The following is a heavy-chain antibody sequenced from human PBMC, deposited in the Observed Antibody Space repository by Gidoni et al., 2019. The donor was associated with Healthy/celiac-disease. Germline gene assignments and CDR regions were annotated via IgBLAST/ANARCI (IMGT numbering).Heavy chain of an antibody. CDR2: IYYSGST. V-gene: IGHV4-31*03. Sequence: QVQLQESGPGLVKPSQPLSLICTVSGGSISSGGYYWSWIRQHPGKGLEWIGYIYYSGSTYYNPSLKSRVTISVDTSKNQFSLKLSSVTAADTAVYYCARRSMVRARFDYWGQGTLVTVSS. CDR1: GGSISSGGYY. D-gene: IGHD3-10*01. J-gene: IGHJ4*02. CDR3: ARRSMVRARFDY.